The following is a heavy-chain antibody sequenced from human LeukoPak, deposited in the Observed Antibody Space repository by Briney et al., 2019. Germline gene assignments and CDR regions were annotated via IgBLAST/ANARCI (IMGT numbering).Heavy chain of an antibody. V-gene: IGHV4-39*07. Sequence: PSETLSLTCTVSGGSISSSSYYWGWIRQPPGKGLEWIGSIYYSGSTYYNPSLKSRVTISVDRSKNQFSLKLSSVTAADTAVYYCARAIFGVVNPWFDPWGQGTLVTVSS. D-gene: IGHD3-3*01. CDR1: GGSISSSSYY. CDR3: ARAIFGVVNPWFDP. J-gene: IGHJ5*02. CDR2: IYYSGST.